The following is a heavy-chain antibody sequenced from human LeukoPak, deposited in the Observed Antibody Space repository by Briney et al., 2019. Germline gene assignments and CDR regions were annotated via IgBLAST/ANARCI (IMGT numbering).Heavy chain of an antibody. J-gene: IGHJ4*02. Sequence: GGSLRLSCAASGFTFSSYAMSWVRQAPGKGLEWVSGISGSGGSTYYADSVKGRFTISRDNSKNTLYLQMNSLTAEDTAVSYCAKDQINQWGSGSYWVYWGQGTLVTVSS. D-gene: IGHD3-10*01. CDR2: ISGSGGST. CDR3: AKDQINQWGSGSYWVY. CDR1: GFTFSSYA. V-gene: IGHV3-23*01.